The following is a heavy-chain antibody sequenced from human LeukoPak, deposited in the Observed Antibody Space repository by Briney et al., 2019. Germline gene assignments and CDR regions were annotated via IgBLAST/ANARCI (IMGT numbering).Heavy chain of an antibody. V-gene: IGHV3-11*01. Sequence: GGSLRLSCAASGFIFSDYYMSWLRQAPGKGLEWVSYISSVGHTIYYADSVKGRFTISRDNAKNSLYLQMNSLRAEDTAVYYCARDLRYCSATSCYTDAAFDIWGQGTMVTVSS. CDR3: ARDLRYCSATSCYTDAAFDI. CDR2: ISSVGHTI. CDR1: GFIFSDYY. J-gene: IGHJ3*02. D-gene: IGHD2-2*02.